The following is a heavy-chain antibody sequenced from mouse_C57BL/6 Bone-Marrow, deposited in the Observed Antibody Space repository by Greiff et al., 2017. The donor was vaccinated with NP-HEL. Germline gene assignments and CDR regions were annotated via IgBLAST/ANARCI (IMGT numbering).Heavy chain of an antibody. Sequence: QVQLQQPGAELVKPGASVKMSCKASGYTFTSYWITWVKQRPGQGLEWIGDIYPGSGSTNYNEKFKSKATLTVDTSSSTAYMQLSSLTSEYSAVYYCARWDYGNYWFAYWGQGTLVTVSA. CDR2: IYPGSGST. J-gene: IGHJ3*01. CDR1: GYTFTSYW. D-gene: IGHD2-1*01. V-gene: IGHV1-55*01. CDR3: ARWDYGNYWFAY.